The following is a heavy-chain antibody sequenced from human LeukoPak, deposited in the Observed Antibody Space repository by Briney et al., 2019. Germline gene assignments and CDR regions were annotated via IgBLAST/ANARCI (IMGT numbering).Heavy chain of an antibody. CDR3: AGGLTVTNDY. J-gene: IGHJ4*02. CDR1: GGTFSSYT. D-gene: IGHD4-17*01. V-gene: IGHV1-69*02. CDR2: IIPILGIA. Sequence: SVKVSCKTSGGTFSSYTISWVRQAPGQGLEWMGRIIPILGIANYAQKFQGRVTITADKSTSTAYMELSSLRSEDTAVYYCAGGLTVTNDYWAREPWSPSPQ.